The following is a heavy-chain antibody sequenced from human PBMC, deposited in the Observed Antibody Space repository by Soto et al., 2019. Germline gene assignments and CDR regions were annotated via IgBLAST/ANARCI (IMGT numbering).Heavy chain of an antibody. CDR2: IIPIFGTA. V-gene: IGHV1-69*12. CDR1: GGTFSSYA. Sequence: QVQLGQSGAEVKKPGSSVKVSCKASGGTFSSYAISWVRQAPGQGLEWMGGIIPIFGTANYAQKFQGRVTITADESTSTAYMELSSLRSEDTAVYYCASTATRRYYDFWSGYSGGMDVWGQGTTVTVSS. CDR3: ASTATRRYYDFWSGYSGGMDV. D-gene: IGHD3-3*01. J-gene: IGHJ6*02.